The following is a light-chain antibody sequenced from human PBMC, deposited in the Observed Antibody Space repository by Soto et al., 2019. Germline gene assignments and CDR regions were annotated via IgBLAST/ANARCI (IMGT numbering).Light chain of an antibody. J-gene: IGLJ1*01. CDR1: SSDVGGYKY. Sequence: QSALTQPASVSGSPGQSITISCTGTSSDVGGYKYVSWYQQNPGKAPKLMIYDIRNRPSGVSNRFSGSKSGNTASLTISGLQAEDEADYYCSSYASSSTRVFGTGTKLTVL. CDR3: SSYASSSTRV. CDR2: DIR. V-gene: IGLV2-14*03.